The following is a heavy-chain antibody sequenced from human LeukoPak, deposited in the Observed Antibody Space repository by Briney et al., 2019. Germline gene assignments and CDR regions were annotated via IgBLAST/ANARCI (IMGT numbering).Heavy chain of an antibody. Sequence: PGGSLRLSCAASGFTFDDYGMSWVRQAPGKGLEWVSGINWNGGSTGYADSVKGRFTISRDNAKNSLYLQMNSLRAEDTALYYCARLGWFGEFVLGYYFDYWGQGTLVTVSS. CDR1: GFTFDDYG. V-gene: IGHV3-20*04. CDR3: ARLGWFGEFVLGYYFDY. D-gene: IGHD3-10*01. CDR2: INWNGGST. J-gene: IGHJ4*02.